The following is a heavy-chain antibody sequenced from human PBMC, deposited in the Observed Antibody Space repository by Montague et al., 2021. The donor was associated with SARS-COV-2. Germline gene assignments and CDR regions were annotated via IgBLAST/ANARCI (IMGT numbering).Heavy chain of an antibody. CDR2: IYSGGSST. D-gene: IGHD3-22*01. CDR3: AKQARITMIVGVYPDGIDY. CDR1: GFTFSSYA. Sequence: SLRLSCAASGFTFSSYAMSWVRRAPGKGLEWVSVIYSGGSSTYYADSVKGRFTISRDNSKNTLYLQMNSLRAEDTAVYYCAKQARITMIVGVYPDGIDYWGQGTLVTVSS. J-gene: IGHJ4*02. V-gene: IGHV3-23*03.